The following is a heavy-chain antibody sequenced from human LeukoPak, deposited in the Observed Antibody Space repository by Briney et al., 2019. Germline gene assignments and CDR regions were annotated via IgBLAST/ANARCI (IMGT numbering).Heavy chain of an antibody. D-gene: IGHD6-13*01. Sequence: ASVKVSCKASGYTFTSYYMHWVRQAPGQGLEWMGIINPTGGTTTYAQKFQGRVAMTRYTSTTTVYMELSSLRSEDTALYYCARPYSTRYIDYWGQGTLVTVSS. CDR1: GYTFTSYY. V-gene: IGHV1-46*01. CDR2: INPTGGTT. J-gene: IGHJ4*02. CDR3: ARPYSTRYIDY.